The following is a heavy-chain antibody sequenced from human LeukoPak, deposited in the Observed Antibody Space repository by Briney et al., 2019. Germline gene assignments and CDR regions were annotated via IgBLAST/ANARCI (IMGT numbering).Heavy chain of an antibody. CDR2: ISYDGSNK. D-gene: IGHD2-15*01. CDR3: ARARDIVVVVAAPHWFDP. CDR1: GFTFSSYA. J-gene: IGHJ5*02. Sequence: PGRSLRLSCAASGFTFSSYAMHWVRQAPGKGLEWVAVISYDGSNKYYADSVKGRFTISRDNSMNTLYLQMNSLRAEDTAVYYCARARDIVVVVAAPHWFDPWGQGTLVTVSS. V-gene: IGHV3-30*04.